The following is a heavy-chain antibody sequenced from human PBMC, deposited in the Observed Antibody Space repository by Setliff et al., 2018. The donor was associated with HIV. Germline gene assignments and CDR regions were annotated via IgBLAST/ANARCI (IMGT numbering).Heavy chain of an antibody. Sequence: GASVKVSCKASGGTFSSYAISWVRQAPGQGLEWMGGIIPIFGTTNYAQKFQGRVTITADEWTSTAYMELSSLRSEDTAVYYCARVVWTAAAGTIDYFYYGLDVWGQGTTVTVSS. D-gene: IGHD6-13*01. CDR3: ARVVWTAAAGTIDYFYYGLDV. J-gene: IGHJ6*02. CDR1: GGTFSSYA. CDR2: IIPIFGTT. V-gene: IGHV1-69*13.